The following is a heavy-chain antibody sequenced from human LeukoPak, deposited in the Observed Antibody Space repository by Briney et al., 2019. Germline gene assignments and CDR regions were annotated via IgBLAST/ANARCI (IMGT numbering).Heavy chain of an antibody. Sequence: PGGSLRLSCAASGFTFNNAWMSWVRQAPGKGLEWVGRIKSKTDGGTTDYAAPVKGRFTISRDDSKNTLYLQMNSLKTEDTAVYYCIVYSYGSGISDYWGQGTLVTVSS. CDR2: IKSKTDGGTT. CDR3: IVYSYGSGISDY. CDR1: GFTFNNAW. D-gene: IGHD3-10*01. V-gene: IGHV3-15*01. J-gene: IGHJ4*02.